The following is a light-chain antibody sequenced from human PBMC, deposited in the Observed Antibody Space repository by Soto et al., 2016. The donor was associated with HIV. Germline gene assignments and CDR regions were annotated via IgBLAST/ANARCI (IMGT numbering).Light chain of an antibody. V-gene: IGLV3-21*03. J-gene: IGLJ2*01. CDR1: NIGSKS. CDR2: DDS. CDR3: QVWDTNSDVV. Sequence: YVLTQPPSVSVAPGKTANISCGGNNIGSKSVYWYQQKPGQAPVLVVYDDSDRPSGITERFSGSNSGNTATLTISRVEAGDEADYYCQVWDTNSDVVFGGGTKLTVL.